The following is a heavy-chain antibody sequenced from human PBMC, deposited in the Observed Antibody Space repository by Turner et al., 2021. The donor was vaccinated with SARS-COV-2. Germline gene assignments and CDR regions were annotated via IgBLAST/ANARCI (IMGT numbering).Heavy chain of an antibody. V-gene: IGHV4-59*01. CDR3: ARFKLGSGYNWFDP. CDR2: ICYGGST. CDR1: GVSISNYC. J-gene: IGHJ5*02. Sequence: QVQLQESGPGLVKPSETLSPACTASGVSISNYCWSWIRKSPEKGLEWIAYICYGGSTNHNPSLKSRVTISLDTSKNQVSLKLISVTAADTAVYYCARFKLGSGYNWFDPWGQGTLVTVSS. D-gene: IGHD3-3*01.